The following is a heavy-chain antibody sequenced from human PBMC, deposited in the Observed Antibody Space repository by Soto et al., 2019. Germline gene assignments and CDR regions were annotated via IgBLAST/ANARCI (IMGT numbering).Heavy chain of an antibody. CDR3: ARESSYYDSSGYDASYFDY. CDR1: GGTFSSYA. Sequence: QVQLVQSGAEVKKPGSSVKVSCKASGGTFSSYAISWVRQAPGQGLEWMGGIIPIFGTANYAQKFQGRVTITADESTSTAYMELSSLRSEDTAVYYCARESSYYDSSGYDASYFDYWGQGTLVTVSS. V-gene: IGHV1-69*01. D-gene: IGHD3-22*01. J-gene: IGHJ4*02. CDR2: IIPIFGTA.